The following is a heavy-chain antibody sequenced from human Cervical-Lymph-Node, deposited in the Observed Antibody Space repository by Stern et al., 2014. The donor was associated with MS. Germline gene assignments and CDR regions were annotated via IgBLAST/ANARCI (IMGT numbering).Heavy chain of an antibody. D-gene: IGHD7-27*01. CDR2: IDWDDEK. J-gene: IGHJ3*02. CDR3: ARIPSTLGAFDI. CDR1: GFSLSTSESR. Sequence: ESGPALVKPTQTLTLTCTFSGFSLSTSESRVGWIRQPPGKALEWLARIDWDDEKFYSTSLKTRLTISKDTSKNQVVLTMTNMDPVDTATYYCARIPSTLGAFDIWGQGTMVTVSS. V-gene: IGHV2-70*04.